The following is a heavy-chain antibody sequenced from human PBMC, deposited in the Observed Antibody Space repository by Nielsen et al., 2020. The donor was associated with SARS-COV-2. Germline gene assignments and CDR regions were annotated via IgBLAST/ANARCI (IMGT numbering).Heavy chain of an antibody. CDR2: IYYSGST. CDR1: GGSISSYY. CDR3: ARDEGNTAMGP. J-gene: IGHJ5*02. Sequence: GSPRLSCTVSGGSISSYYWSWIRQPPGKGLEWIGYIYYSGSTNYNPSLKSRVTISVDTSKNQFSLKLSSVTAADTAVYYCARDEGNTAMGPWGQGTLVTVSS. D-gene: IGHD5-18*01. V-gene: IGHV4-59*01.